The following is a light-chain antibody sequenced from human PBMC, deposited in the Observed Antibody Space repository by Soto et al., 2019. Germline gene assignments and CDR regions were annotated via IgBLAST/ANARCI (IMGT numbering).Light chain of an antibody. V-gene: IGKV1-39*01. CDR3: QESYSSLWGT. Sequence: DIQIIQSPSSLSASVGDRGTITCHTSQNVNTYLNWYQQKPGKAPKLLIYGASNLRSGVPLRFSGSGSGTDFTLTISSLEPEDFATYYCQESYSSLWGTCGQGTKVDIK. CDR2: GAS. J-gene: IGKJ1*01. CDR1: QNVNTY.